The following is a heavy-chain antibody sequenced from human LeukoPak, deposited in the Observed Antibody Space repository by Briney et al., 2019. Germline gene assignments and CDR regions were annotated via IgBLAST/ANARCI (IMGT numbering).Heavy chain of an antibody. CDR2: ISYDGSNK. V-gene: IGHV3-33*05. Sequence: GGSLKLSCAASGYTFSSYGMHWVRQAPGKGLEWVAVISYDGSNKYYADSVKGRFTISRDNSKNTLYLQMNSLRAEDTAVYYCGGLNYWGQGTLVTVSS. D-gene: IGHD2-15*01. CDR3: GGLNY. CDR1: GYTFSSYG. J-gene: IGHJ4*02.